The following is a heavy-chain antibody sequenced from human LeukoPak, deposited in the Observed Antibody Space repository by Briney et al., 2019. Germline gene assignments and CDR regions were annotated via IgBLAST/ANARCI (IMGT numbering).Heavy chain of an antibody. D-gene: IGHD7-27*01. CDR1: GGSISSYY. J-gene: IGHJ5*02. CDR2: VHYSGSS. V-gene: IGHV4-59*01. Sequence: PSETLSLTCTVSGGSISSYYWSWIRQPPGKGLEWIGYVHYSGSSNYNPSLEHRVTLSVDTSKSQFSLKMTSVTAADTAVYYCARGSTGNFDPWGQGTLVTVSS. CDR3: ARGSTGNFDP.